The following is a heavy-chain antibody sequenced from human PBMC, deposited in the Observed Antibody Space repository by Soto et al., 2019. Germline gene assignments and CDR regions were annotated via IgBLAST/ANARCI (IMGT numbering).Heavy chain of an antibody. J-gene: IGHJ3*02. CDR3: ASGGDIAVARNDAFDI. Sequence: SETLSLTCTVSGDSISSSNSHWGWTRQPPGKGLEYIGSVYYGGAIFYSGNIYYNPSLKSRVTISVDTPKNQFSLKLSSVTAADTAVYYCASGGDIAVARNDAFDIWGQGTMVTVSS. V-gene: IGHV4-39*07. CDR1: GDSISSSNSH. CDR2: VYYGGAIFYSGNI. D-gene: IGHD6-19*01.